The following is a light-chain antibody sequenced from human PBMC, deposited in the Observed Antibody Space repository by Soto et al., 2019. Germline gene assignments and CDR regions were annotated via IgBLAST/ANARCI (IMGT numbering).Light chain of an antibody. V-gene: IGKV3-11*01. CDR1: QAVNTR. CDR2: LAS. J-gene: IGKJ1*01. CDR3: HQRQSWPRT. Sequence: EIMLTQSPATLSLSLGERATLSCRASQAVNTRLAWYQHKPGQAPRLLIYLASNRAAGVPARFSGSGSGTDFTLTISDVEPEDFAVYYCHQRQSWPRTFGQGTKVDIK.